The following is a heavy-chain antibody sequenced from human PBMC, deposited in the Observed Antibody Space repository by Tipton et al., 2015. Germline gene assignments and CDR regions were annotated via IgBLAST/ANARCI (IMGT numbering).Heavy chain of an antibody. Sequence: SLRLSCAVSGGSISSVNWWTWVRQSPGKGLEWIGEIYHSANTNYNPSLQSRISMSVDTSKAQFSLKLSSVTAADTAMYYCASLSAVVSATQSEYYFDYWGQGTLVTVSS. CDR1: GGSISSVNW. J-gene: IGHJ4*02. V-gene: IGHV4-4*02. CDR3: ASLSAVVSATQSEYYFDY. CDR2: IYHSANT. D-gene: IGHD2-15*01.